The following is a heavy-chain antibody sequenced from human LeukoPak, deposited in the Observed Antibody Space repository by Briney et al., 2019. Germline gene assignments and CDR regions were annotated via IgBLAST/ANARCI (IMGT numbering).Heavy chain of an antibody. CDR1: GFTFSSYS. J-gene: IGHJ6*03. V-gene: IGHV3-48*01. Sequence: HSGGSLRLSCAASGFTFSSYSMNWVRQAPGKGLEWVSYISSSSSTIYYADSVKGRFTISRDNAKNSLYLQMNSLRAEDTAVYYCARDGAYYYYMDVWGKGTTVTISS. D-gene: IGHD3-16*01. CDR3: ARDGAYYYYMDV. CDR2: ISSSSSTI.